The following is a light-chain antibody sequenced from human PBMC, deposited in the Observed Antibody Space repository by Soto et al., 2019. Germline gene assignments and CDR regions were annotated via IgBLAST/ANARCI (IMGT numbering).Light chain of an antibody. CDR3: QQYGPSLIT. CDR2: SAS. Sequence: DIQMTQSPSTLSASVGDRVTITCRASQSISTWLAWYQQKPGKAPKLLIYSASDLESGVPSRFSGSGFGTDFTLTISRLQPEDYALYYCQQYGPSLITFGQGTRLEIK. J-gene: IGKJ5*01. V-gene: IGKV1-5*03. CDR1: QSISTW.